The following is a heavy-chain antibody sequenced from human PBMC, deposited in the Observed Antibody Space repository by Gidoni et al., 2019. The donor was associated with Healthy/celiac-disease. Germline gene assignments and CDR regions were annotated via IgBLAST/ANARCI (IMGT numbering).Heavy chain of an antibody. CDR2: ISAYNGNT. CDR1: GATSTAYG. Sequence: QGHLVQSGAYFNKPVSSVKVTVNASGATSTAYGVSSVRQAPGQGREWMGWISAYNGNTNYAQKLQCRVTMTTDKSTSTAYMELRSLRSDDTAVYYCARESGLDCSSTSCYTYYYYGMDVWGQGTTVTVSS. CDR3: ARESGLDCSSTSCYTYYYYGMDV. V-gene: IGHV1-18*01. D-gene: IGHD2-2*01. J-gene: IGHJ6*02.